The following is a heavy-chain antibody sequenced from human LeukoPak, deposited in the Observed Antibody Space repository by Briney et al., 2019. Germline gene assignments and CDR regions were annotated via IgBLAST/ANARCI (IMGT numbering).Heavy chain of an antibody. Sequence: SETLSLTCTVSGGSISSYYWSWIRQPPGEGLEWIGYIYYSGSTNYNPSLKSRVTISVDTSKNQFSLKLSSVTAADTAVYYCARSIVGATTSAFDIWGQGTMVTVSS. CDR1: GGSISSYY. V-gene: IGHV4-59*12. D-gene: IGHD1-26*01. J-gene: IGHJ3*02. CDR2: IYYSGST. CDR3: ARSIVGATTSAFDI.